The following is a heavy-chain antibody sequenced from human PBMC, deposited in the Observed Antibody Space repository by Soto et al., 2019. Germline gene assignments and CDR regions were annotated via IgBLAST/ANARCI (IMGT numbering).Heavy chain of an antibody. D-gene: IGHD2-21*01. CDR1: WFPVSFYS. Sequence: GSLGLFCSGPWFPVSFYSVPWVRPAPGKGLEWVAAMSLDGNSRYFADSVKGRFTISRDTSKNTWSLQMNSLGPEDSAVYHCTRGRSVIANNDFEHWGQGTQVTVSS. V-gene: IGHV3-30-3*01. J-gene: IGHJ4*02. CDR3: TRGRSVIANNDFEH. CDR2: MSLDGNSR.